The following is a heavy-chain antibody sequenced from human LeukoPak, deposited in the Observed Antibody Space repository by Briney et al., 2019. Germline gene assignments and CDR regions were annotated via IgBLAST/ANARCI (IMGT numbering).Heavy chain of an antibody. CDR3: ARGSGFQYRGITTNYYMDV. Sequence: ASVKVSCKASGYIFIGYYMHWVRQAPGQGLEWMGWINPNSGGTNYAQKFQGRVTMTRDTSISTAYMELSRLRSDDTAVYYCARGSGFQYRGITTNYYMDVWGKGTTVTVSS. CDR1: GYIFIGYY. CDR2: INPNSGGT. D-gene: IGHD3-22*01. V-gene: IGHV1-2*02. J-gene: IGHJ6*03.